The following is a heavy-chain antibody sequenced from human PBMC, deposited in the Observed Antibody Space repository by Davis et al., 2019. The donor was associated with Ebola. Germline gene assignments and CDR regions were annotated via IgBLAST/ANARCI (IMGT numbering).Heavy chain of an antibody. CDR2: IYYSGST. Sequence: SETLSLTCTVSGGSIRSSGHYWGWIRQPPGKGLEWIGYIYYSGSTYYNPSLKSRVTISVDTSKNQFSLKLSSVTAADTAVYYCARGGTDYSGSGNDYNSIDYFEYWGQGTLVTASS. D-gene: IGHD3-10*01. J-gene: IGHJ4*02. CDR3: ARGGTDYSGSGNDYNSIDYFEY. V-gene: IGHV4-31*03. CDR1: GGSIRSSGHY.